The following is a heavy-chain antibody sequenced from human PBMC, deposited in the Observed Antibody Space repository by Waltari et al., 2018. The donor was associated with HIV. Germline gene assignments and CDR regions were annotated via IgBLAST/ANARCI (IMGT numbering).Heavy chain of an antibody. CDR1: GFTFSSYA. CDR3: ARERLRFNYFDY. V-gene: IGHV3-30*01. CDR2: ISYDGSNK. D-gene: IGHD5-12*01. Sequence: QVQLVESGGGVVQPGRSLRLSCAASGFTFSSYAMHWVRQAPGKGLEWVAFISYDGSNKYYADSVKGRFTISRDNSKNTLYLQMNSLRAEDTAVYYCARERLRFNYFDYWGQGTLVTVSS. J-gene: IGHJ4*02.